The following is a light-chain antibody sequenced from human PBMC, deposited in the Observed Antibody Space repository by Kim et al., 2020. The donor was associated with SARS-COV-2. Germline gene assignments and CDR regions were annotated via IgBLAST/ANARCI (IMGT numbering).Light chain of an antibody. Sequence: SPGESAPPSCRASQTVNSMYLAGYQQKPGQAPRLLIYGASNRATGIPDRFSGSGSGTDFTLTISRLEPEDCAVYYCQQYENSPWTFGQGTKVDIK. CDR2: GAS. CDR3: QQYENSPWT. CDR1: QTVNSMY. V-gene: IGKV3-20*01. J-gene: IGKJ1*01.